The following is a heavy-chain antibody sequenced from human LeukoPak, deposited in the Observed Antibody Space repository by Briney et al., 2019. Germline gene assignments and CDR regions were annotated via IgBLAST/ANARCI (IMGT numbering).Heavy chain of an antibody. V-gene: IGHV3-53*01. D-gene: IGHD2-15*01. CDR1: GFTVSSNY. CDR3: ARDPRYCSGGSCSNDAFDI. J-gene: IGHJ3*02. Sequence: GGSLRLSCAASGFTVSSNYMSWVRQAPGKGLEWVSVIYSGGSTYYADSVKGRFTISRDNAKNSLYLQMNSLRAEDTAVYYCARDPRYCSGGSCSNDAFDIXGQGTMVTVSS. CDR2: IYSGGST.